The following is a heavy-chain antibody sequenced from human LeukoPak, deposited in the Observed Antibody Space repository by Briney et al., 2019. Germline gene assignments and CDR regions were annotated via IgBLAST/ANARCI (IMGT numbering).Heavy chain of an antibody. CDR2: INRDGRAT. CDR3: ARDPYDILTGPYLDY. V-gene: IGHV3-74*01. CDR1: GFAFRNYW. Sequence: PGGSLRLSCAASGFAFRNYWMHWVRQGPGKGLLWVSRINRDGRATSYADSVKGRFTISRDNAKNTLYLQMNSLRAEDTAVYYCARDPYDILTGPYLDYWGQGTLVTVSS. J-gene: IGHJ4*02. D-gene: IGHD3-9*01.